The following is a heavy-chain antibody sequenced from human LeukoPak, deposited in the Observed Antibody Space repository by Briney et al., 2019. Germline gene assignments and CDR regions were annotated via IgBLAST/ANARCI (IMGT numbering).Heavy chain of an antibody. J-gene: IGHJ3*02. D-gene: IGHD3-10*01. V-gene: IGHV3-11*01. CDR2: ISSSGNTV. CDR3: ARQALFMVRGLISAFDI. CDR1: GFTFSDYD. Sequence: GGSLRLSCVVSGFTFSDYDMTWIRQAPGKGLEWVSHISSSGNTVYYADSVKGRFTVSRDNAKNSLFLQVDSLRAEDTAVYYCARQALFMVRGLISAFDIWGQGTKVTVSP.